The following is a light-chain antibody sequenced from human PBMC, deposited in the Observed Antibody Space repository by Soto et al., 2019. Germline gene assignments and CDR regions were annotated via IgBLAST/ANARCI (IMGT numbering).Light chain of an antibody. V-gene: IGKV3-11*01. Sequence: EIVLTQSPATLSLSPGERATLSCSASQSVGSYLAWYQQKPGQAPRLLIYDTSIRATGIPARFSGSGSGTDFTLAISRLEPEDFAVYYCQRRYDWLTFGGGTQVEMK. CDR2: DTS. J-gene: IGKJ4*01. CDR3: QRRYDWLT. CDR1: QSVGSY.